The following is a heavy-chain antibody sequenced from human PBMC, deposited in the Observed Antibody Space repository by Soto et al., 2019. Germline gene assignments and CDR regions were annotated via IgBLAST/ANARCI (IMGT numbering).Heavy chain of an antibody. D-gene: IGHD3-16*01. CDR2: IYWDDDK. CDR3: AHSRGDGDYFPY. CDR1: GFSLSTTGKS. Sequence: QITLKESGPTLVKPTQTLTLTCTFSGFSLSTTGKSVAWIRQPPGKAPEWLSVIYWDDDKRYSPSLNTRLTIAKDTSKNQVVLKLTNMDPSDTGTYYCAHSRGDGDYFPYWGQGTLVSVSS. J-gene: IGHJ4*02. V-gene: IGHV2-5*02.